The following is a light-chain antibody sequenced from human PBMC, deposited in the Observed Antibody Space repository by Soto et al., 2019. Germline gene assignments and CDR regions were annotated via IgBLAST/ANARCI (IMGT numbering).Light chain of an antibody. Sequence: DIQMTQSPSSLSASVGDRVTITCRASQSISSYLNWYQQKPGKAPKLLIYAASSLQSGVPSRFSGSYSGTDFTLTISSLQPEDFATFYCQQSHSTPWTFGQGTKVEIK. CDR3: QQSHSTPWT. CDR1: QSISSY. J-gene: IGKJ1*01. CDR2: AAS. V-gene: IGKV1-39*01.